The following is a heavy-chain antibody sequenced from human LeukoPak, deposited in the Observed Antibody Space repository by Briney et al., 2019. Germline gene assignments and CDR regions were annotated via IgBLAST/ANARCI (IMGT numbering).Heavy chain of an antibody. CDR2: IYYSAST. CDR1: GGSISSGGYY. J-gene: IGHJ4*02. CDR3: ARLGGLAAAGVRYFDY. V-gene: IGHV4-31*03. Sequence: PSQTLSLTCTVSGGSISSGGYYWSWIRQPPAKGLEWMGNIYYSASTYYNSTIKSRVTISVDTYKNQFSLKLSSVTAADTAMYYCARLGGLAAAGVRYFDYWGQGTLVTVSS. D-gene: IGHD6-13*01.